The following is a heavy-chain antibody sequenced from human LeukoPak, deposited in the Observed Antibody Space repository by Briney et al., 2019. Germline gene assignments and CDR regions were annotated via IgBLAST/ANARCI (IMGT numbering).Heavy chain of an antibody. Sequence: PGGSLRLSCAASGFTFSNHWMSWVRQAPGKGLEWVANIRDEGSEKYYVDSVKGRFTVSRDNVKNSLFLQMNSLRVDDTAVYYCAKSGSSVFWSWGQGTLVTVSS. CDR3: AKSGSSVFWS. J-gene: IGHJ5*02. CDR1: GFTFSNHW. CDR2: IRDEGSEK. D-gene: IGHD3-3*02. V-gene: IGHV3-7*03.